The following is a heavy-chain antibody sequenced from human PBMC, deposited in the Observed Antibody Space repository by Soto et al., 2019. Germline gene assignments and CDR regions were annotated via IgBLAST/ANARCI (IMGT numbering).Heavy chain of an antibody. V-gene: IGHV4-39*01. Sequence: QLQLQESGPGLVKPSETLSLTCTVSGGSISSSSYYWAWMRQPPGQGLEWIGSIYYTGSTYYNPSLKGRVTISVDTSKNQFSLKLTSVTAADTAIHYWERRIISGSGWTFDYWGQGTLVTVSS. D-gene: IGHD6-19*01. J-gene: IGHJ4*02. CDR1: GGSISSSSYY. CDR3: ERRIISGSGWTFDY. CDR2: IYYTGST.